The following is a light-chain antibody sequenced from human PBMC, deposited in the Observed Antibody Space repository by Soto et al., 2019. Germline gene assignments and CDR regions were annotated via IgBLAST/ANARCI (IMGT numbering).Light chain of an antibody. CDR3: QQGASLPIT. CDR1: QDIGSW. V-gene: IGKV1-12*01. Sequence: DIQMTQSPSSGSASVGDRVTITCRASQDIGSWLACYQQKPGIAPDLLIYGASRLQSGVPSMFYGSGSGTDFILTISILQPEDLATYYCQQGASLPITFGQGTRLEIK. CDR2: GAS. J-gene: IGKJ5*01.